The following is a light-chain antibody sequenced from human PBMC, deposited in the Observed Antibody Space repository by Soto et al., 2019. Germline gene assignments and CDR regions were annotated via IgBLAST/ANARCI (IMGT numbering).Light chain of an antibody. V-gene: IGLV2-11*01. CDR2: DVS. CDR3: CSYAGSPYV. J-gene: IGLJ1*01. Sequence: QSVLTQPRSVSGSPGQSVTISCTRTSSDVGRYNYVSWYQHHPGKAPKLMIYDVSTRPSGVPDRFSGSKSGTTASLTISGLQAEDEADYYCCSYAGSPYVFGTGTKVTV. CDR1: SSDVGRYNY.